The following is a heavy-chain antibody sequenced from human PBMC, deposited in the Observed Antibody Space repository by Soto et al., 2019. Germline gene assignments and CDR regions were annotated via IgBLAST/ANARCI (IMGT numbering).Heavy chain of an antibody. J-gene: IGHJ5*02. CDR2: IYYSGST. CDR1: GGSISSSSYY. V-gene: IGHV4-39*01. CDR3: ARHLLIVVVPAAIWFDP. D-gene: IGHD2-2*01. Sequence: SETLSLTCTVSGGSISSSSYYWGWIRQPPGKGLEWIGSIYYSGSTYYNPSLKSRVTISVDTSKNQFSLKLSSVTAADTAVYYCARHLLIVVVPAAIWFDPWGQGTLVTVSS.